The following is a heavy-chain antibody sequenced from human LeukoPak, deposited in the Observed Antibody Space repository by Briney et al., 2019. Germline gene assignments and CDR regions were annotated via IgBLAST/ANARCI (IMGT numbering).Heavy chain of an antibody. J-gene: IGHJ4*02. CDR3: ARVNPGLYDSTPFDY. V-gene: IGHV4-34*01. D-gene: IGHD3-22*01. CDR1: GGSFSGYY. CDR2: INHSGST. Sequence: SETLSLTCAVYGGSFSGYYWSWIRQPPGKELEWIGEINHSGSTNYNPSLKSRVTISVDTSKKQFSLKLSSVTAADTAVYYCARVNPGLYDSTPFDYWGQGTLVTVSS.